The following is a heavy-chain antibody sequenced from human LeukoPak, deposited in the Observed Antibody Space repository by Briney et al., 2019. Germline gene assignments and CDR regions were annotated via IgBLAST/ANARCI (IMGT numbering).Heavy chain of an antibody. Sequence: KSSETLSLTCTVSGGSISSSSYYWGWIRQPPGKGLGWIGSIYYSGSTYYNPSLKSRVTISVDTSKNQFSLRLSSLTAADTAVYYCAGGPVLDFWGQGTLVTVSS. V-gene: IGHV4-39*07. J-gene: IGHJ4*02. CDR3: AGGPVLDF. CDR2: IYYSGST. D-gene: IGHD3-3*01. CDR1: GGSISSSSYY.